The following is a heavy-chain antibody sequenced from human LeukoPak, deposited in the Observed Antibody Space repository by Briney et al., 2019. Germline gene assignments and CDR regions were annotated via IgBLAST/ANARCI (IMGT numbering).Heavy chain of an antibody. CDR2: ISSKGGST. CDR1: GFTFRSYA. V-gene: IGHV3-64*01. D-gene: IGHD3-3*01. Sequence: GGSLRLSCAASGFTFRSYAMHWVRKAPGKGLEYVSAISSKGGSTYYANSVKGRFTISRDHSKNTLYLQMGSLRAEDMAVHYFARGGYYDFWSCYYSDYWGQGTLVTVSS. CDR3: ARGGYYDFWSCYYSDY. J-gene: IGHJ4*02.